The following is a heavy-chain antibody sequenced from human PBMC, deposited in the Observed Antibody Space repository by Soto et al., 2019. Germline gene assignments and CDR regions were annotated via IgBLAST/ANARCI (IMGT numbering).Heavy chain of an antibody. V-gene: IGHV1-2*04. J-gene: IGHJ3*01. CDR1: GYTFSDYY. D-gene: IGHD2-15*01. CDR2: ISPNNGAT. Sequence: QVQLVQSGAEVKKPGASMKVSCKASGYTFSDYYMHWVRQAPGQGLECMGWISPNNGATNYAQKFQDWVTMTRDASITTAYMGLSRLRSDESAVYYCARGGEFCSTGSCNSSLGDAFDVWGQGATVTVSS. CDR3: ARGGEFCSTGSCNSSLGDAFDV.